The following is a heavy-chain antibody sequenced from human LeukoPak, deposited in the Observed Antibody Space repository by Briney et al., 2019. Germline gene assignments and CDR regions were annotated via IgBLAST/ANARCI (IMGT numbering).Heavy chain of an antibody. V-gene: IGHV1-2*02. CDR3: ARDRCHWGSCVWGGFDF. J-gene: IGHJ3*01. Sequence: ASVKVSCKASGYTFTGYYMHWVRQAPGQGPEWMGWINPNSGGTNYAQKFQGRVTMTRDTSISTAYMELSRLRSDDTAVYYCARDRCHWGSCVWGGFDFWGRGTLVTVSS. CDR1: GYTFTGYY. D-gene: IGHD3-16*01. CDR2: INPNSGGT.